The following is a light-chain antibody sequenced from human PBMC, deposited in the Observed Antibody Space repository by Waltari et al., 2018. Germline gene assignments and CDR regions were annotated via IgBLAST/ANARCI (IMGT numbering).Light chain of an antibody. Sequence: DIQSTQSPSSLSASVGDRTTMPCQSSKNINTYLNWYQQRPGKAPKLLIYKASTLQTAVPSRFSGSGSGTDYTFTINNLQSEDVAIYYFQQAYAFPPTFGQGTKVGLK. V-gene: IGKV1-33*01. CDR2: KAS. CDR3: QQAYAFPPT. J-gene: IGKJ1*01. CDR1: KNINTY.